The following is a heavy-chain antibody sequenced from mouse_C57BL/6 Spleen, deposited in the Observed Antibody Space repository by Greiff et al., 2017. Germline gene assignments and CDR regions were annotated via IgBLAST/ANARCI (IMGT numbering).Heavy chain of an antibody. Sequence: EVQGVESGGDLVKPGGSLKLSCAASGFTFRSYGMSWVRQTPDKRLEWVATISSGGSYTYYPDSVKGRFTISRDNGKNTLYLQMSSLKAEDTAMYYWARQGVGGAWFAYWGQGTLVTVSA. CDR2: ISSGGSYT. V-gene: IGHV5-6*01. J-gene: IGHJ3*01. D-gene: IGHD1-1*01. CDR3: ARQGVGGAWFAY. CDR1: GFTFRSYG.